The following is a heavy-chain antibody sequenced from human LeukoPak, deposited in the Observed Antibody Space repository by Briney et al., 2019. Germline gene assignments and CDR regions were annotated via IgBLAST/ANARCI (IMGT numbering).Heavy chain of an antibody. V-gene: IGHV4-30-2*01. CDR2: IYHSGST. J-gene: IGHJ6*02. Sequence: PSQTLSLTCAVSGGSISSGGYSWSWIRQPPGKGLEWIGYIYHSGSTYYNPSLKSRVTISVDRSKNQFSLKLSSVTAADTAVYYCARRSYYYYGMDVWGQGTTVTVSS. CDR1: GGSISSGGYS. CDR3: ARRSYYYYGMDV.